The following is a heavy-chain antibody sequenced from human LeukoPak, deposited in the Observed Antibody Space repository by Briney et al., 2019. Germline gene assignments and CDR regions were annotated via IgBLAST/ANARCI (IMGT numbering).Heavy chain of an antibody. V-gene: IGHV3-43*02. J-gene: IGHJ4*02. CDR3: AKDMVRGDGYSGPEPTGAYDY. Sequence: PTGGSLRLSCAASGFTFSSYAMSWVRQAPGKGLEWVSAISGSGGSTYYADSVKGRFTISRDNSKNSLYLQMNSLRTEDTALYYCAKDMVRGDGYSGPEPTGAYDYWGQGTLVTVSS. CDR1: GFTFSSYA. D-gene: IGHD3-10*01. CDR2: ISGSGGST.